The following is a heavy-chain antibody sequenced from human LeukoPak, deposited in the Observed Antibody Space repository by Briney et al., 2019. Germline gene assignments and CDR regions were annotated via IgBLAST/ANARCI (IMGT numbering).Heavy chain of an antibody. CDR1: GFTFSTYA. Sequence: GGSLTLSCAASGFTFSTYAMSWVRQAPGKGLEWVSVISGIRRRPYYAASVKGGFTLSRDNSKNTLFQKMNSLRAEDTAVYYCAITSIAAAARQGYWGQGTLVTVSS. CDR3: AITSIAAAARQGY. J-gene: IGHJ4*02. D-gene: IGHD6-13*01. V-gene: IGHV3-23*01. CDR2: ISGIRRRP.